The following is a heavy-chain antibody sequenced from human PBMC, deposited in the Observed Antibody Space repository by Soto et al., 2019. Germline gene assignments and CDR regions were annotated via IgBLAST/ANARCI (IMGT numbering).Heavy chain of an antibody. V-gene: IGHV4-59*08. Sequence: QVQLQESGPGLVKPSETLSLPCTDSGGSISGYYWSWIRQPPGQGLEWIGYTYSSGNTNHDPSLKRRVTISVDTSRNQFSLKLSSVTAADAAVYYCARQFCSSTRCFPYFDYWGQGTLVDVSS. CDR3: ARQFCSSTRCFPYFDY. CDR2: TYSSGNT. CDR1: GGSISGYY. D-gene: IGHD2-2*01. J-gene: IGHJ4*02.